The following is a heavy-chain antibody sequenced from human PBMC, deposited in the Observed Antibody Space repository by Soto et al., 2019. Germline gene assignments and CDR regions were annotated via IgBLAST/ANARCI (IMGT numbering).Heavy chain of an antibody. CDR2: IKSKTDGGTT. J-gene: IGHJ3*02. V-gene: IGHV3-15*01. Sequence: WVRQAPGKGLEWVGRIKSKTDGGTTDYAAPVKGRFTISRDDSKNTLYLQMNSLKTEDTAVYYCTTEWLLDAFDIWGQGTMVTVSS. CDR3: TTEWLLDAFDI. D-gene: IGHD5-12*01.